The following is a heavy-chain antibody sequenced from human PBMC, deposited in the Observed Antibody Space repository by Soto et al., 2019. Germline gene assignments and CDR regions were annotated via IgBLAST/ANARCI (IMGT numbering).Heavy chain of an antibody. Sequence: ASVKVSCKASGYTFTSYDINWVRQATGKGLEWMGWMNPNSGNTGYAQKFQVRVTMTRNTSISTAYMELSSLRSEDTAVYYCARGRIAARPRGIDYWGQGTRVTVSS. J-gene: IGHJ4*02. V-gene: IGHV1-8*01. D-gene: IGHD6-6*01. CDR3: ARGRIAARPRGIDY. CDR2: MNPNSGNT. CDR1: GYTFTSYD.